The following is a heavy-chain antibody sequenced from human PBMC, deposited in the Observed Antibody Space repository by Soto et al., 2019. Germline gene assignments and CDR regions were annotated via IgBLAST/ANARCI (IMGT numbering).Heavy chain of an antibody. V-gene: IGHV3-7*01. D-gene: IGHD3-3*01. CDR2: IKQDGSEK. CDR1: GFTFSSYW. J-gene: IGHJ6*02. CDR3: AGDLYYDFWSGYYPANMDV. Sequence: GGSLRLSCAAYGFTFSSYWMNWVRQAPGKGLEWVANIKQDGSEKYYVDSVKGRFTISRDNAKNSLYLQMNSLRAEDTAVYYCAGDLYYDFWSGYYPANMDVWGQGTTVTVSS.